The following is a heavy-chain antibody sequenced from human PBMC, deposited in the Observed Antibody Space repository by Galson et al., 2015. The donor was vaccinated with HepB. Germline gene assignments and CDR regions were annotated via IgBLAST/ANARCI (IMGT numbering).Heavy chain of an antibody. CDR3: AKAGIYTFGPTPLDH. V-gene: IGHV3-9*01. J-gene: IGHJ4*02. D-gene: IGHD5-18*01. CDR2: ITWNSDTI. CDR1: GFSFDDYA. Sequence: SLRLSCAASGFSFDDYAMHWVRQTPGKGLEWVSGITWNSDTIDYADSVKGRFTISRDNAKNSLYLQMNSLRPEDTALYYCAKAGIYTFGPTPLDHWGQGTLVTVSS.